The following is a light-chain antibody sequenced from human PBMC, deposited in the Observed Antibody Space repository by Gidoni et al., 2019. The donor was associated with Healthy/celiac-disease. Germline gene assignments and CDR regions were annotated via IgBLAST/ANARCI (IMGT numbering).Light chain of an antibody. CDR1: QDISNY. Sequence: LQMTQSPSSLSASVGDRVTITCQASQDISNYLNWYQQKPGKAPKLLIYDASNLETGAPSRFSGSGSGTDFTFTISSQQPEDIATYYCQQYDNLPLTFGGGTKVEIK. CDR2: DAS. V-gene: IGKV1-33*01. J-gene: IGKJ4*01. CDR3: QQYDNLPLT.